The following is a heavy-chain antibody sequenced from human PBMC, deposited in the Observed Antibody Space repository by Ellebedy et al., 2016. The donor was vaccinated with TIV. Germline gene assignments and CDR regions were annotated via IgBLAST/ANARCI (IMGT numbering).Heavy chain of an antibody. Sequence: SETLSLTCAVYGGSISSYYWSWIRQPPGKGLEWIGYIYYSGSTNYNPSLKSRVTISVDTSKNQFSLKLSSVTAADTAVYYCAREWVDGDYPSSIGPSWFDPWGQGTLVTVSS. CDR3: AREWVDGDYPSSIGPSWFDP. D-gene: IGHD4-17*01. V-gene: IGHV4-59*12. J-gene: IGHJ5*02. CDR1: GGSISSYY. CDR2: IYYSGST.